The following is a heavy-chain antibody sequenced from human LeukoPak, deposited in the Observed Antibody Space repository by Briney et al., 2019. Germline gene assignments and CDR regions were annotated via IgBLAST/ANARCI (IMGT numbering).Heavy chain of an antibody. D-gene: IGHD3-10*01. CDR3: ARGRHYYGSGSYQTFDY. CDR1: GFTFSSYG. J-gene: IGHJ4*02. V-gene: IGHV3-21*01. Sequence: GGSLRLSCAASGFTFSSYGMHWVRQAPGKGREWVSSISSSSSYIYYADSVKGRFTISRDNAKNSLYLHMNSLRAEDTAVYYCARGRHYYGSGSYQTFDYWGQGTLVTVSS. CDR2: ISSSSSYI.